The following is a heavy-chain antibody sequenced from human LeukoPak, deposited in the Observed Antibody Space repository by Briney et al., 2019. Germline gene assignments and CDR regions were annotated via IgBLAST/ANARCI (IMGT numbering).Heavy chain of an antibody. CDR3: ARRSYYYGSGNDY. D-gene: IGHD3-10*01. Sequence: SETLSLTCAVYGGSFRGYYWSWIRQPPGKGLEWIGEINHSGSTNYNPSLKSRVTISVDTSKNQFSLKLSSVTAADTAVYYCARRSYYYGSGNDYWGQGTLVTVSS. CDR1: GGSFRGYY. J-gene: IGHJ4*02. CDR2: INHSGST. V-gene: IGHV4-34*01.